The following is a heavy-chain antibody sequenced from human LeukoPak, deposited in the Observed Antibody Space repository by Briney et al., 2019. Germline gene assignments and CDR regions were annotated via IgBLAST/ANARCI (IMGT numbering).Heavy chain of an antibody. D-gene: IGHD2-2*01. CDR1: GGSISSYY. Sequence: SETLSLTCTVSGGSISSYYWSWIRQPAGKGLEWIGRIYTSGSTYYNPSLKSRVTISVDRSKNQFSLKLSSVTAADTAVYYCARIVVVPAATIDYWGQGTLVTVSS. CDR3: ARIVVVPAATIDY. CDR2: IYTSGST. J-gene: IGHJ4*02. V-gene: IGHV4-4*07.